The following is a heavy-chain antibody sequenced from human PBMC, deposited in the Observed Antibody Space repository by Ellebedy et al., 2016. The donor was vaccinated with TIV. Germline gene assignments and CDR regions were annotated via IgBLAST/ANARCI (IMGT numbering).Heavy chain of an antibody. V-gene: IGHV3-30*04. D-gene: IGHD2-2*02. CDR1: GFTFSSYA. Sequence: GESLKISXAASGFTFSSYAMHWVRQAPGKGLEWVAVISYDGSNKYYADSVKGRFTISRDNSKNTLYLQMNSLRAEDTAVYYCARDWDCSTTNCYTNWLDPWGQGTLVTVSS. CDR3: ARDWDCSTTNCYTNWLDP. J-gene: IGHJ5*02. CDR2: ISYDGSNK.